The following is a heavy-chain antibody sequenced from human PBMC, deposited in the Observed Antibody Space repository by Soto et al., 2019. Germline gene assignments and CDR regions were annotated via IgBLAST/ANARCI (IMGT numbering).Heavy chain of an antibody. D-gene: IGHD3-22*01. J-gene: IGHJ4*02. CDR3: ATMNGYFEY. CDR2: ITATGDRT. V-gene: IGHV3-23*01. CDR1: GFRFSSYS. Sequence: PGGSLRLSCADSGFRFSSYSMSWVRQTPGKGLEWVAAITATGDRTYYADSVTSRFTISRDNSKKTHYLQMTSLRAEDTAMYYCATMNGYFEYWGQGTPVTVSS.